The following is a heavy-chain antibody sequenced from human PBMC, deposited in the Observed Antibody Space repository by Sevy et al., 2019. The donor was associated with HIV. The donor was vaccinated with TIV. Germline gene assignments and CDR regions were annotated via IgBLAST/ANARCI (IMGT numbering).Heavy chain of an antibody. D-gene: IGHD3-10*01. CDR1: GFSFSDYW. CDR2: MRQDGRET. CDR3: ARGIFGSGSRLGLGY. J-gene: IGHJ4*02. V-gene: IGHV3-7*03. Sequence: GGFLRLSCEASGFSFSDYWMTWVRQAPGKGLEWVVNMRQDGRETYYVDSVKGRFTVSRDNAKNSLWLQMNSLRAEDTAVYYCARGIFGSGSRLGLGYWGQGTLVTVSS.